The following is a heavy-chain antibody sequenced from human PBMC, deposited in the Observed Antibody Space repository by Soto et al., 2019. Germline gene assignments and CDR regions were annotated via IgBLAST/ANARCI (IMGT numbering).Heavy chain of an antibody. CDR3: ARYNTGHSDY. CDR2: IWYHGNSM. J-gene: IGHJ4*02. CDR1: GFTFSSYG. V-gene: IGHV3-33*01. Sequence: QGQLVESGGGVVQPGRSLRLSCAASGFTFSSYGMHWVRQAPGKGLEWVAVIWYHGNSMYYADSVKGRFTISRDNSKKTLDLQMNNLRAEDTAVYYGARYNTGHSDYWGQGTLVTVSS. D-gene: IGHD1-20*01.